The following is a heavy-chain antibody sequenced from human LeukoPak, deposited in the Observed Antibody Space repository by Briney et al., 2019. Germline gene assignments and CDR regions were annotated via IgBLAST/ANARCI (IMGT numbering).Heavy chain of an antibody. CDR2: ISGSGGST. Sequence: GGSLRLSCAASGFTSSSYAMSWVRQAPGKALEWASAISGSGGSTYYADSVKGRFTISRDNSKNTLHLQMNSLRAEDTAVYYCAKDRAGYNPHYDYWGQGTLVTVSS. J-gene: IGHJ4*02. D-gene: IGHD5-24*01. V-gene: IGHV3-23*01. CDR3: AKDRAGYNPHYDY. CDR1: GFTSSSYA.